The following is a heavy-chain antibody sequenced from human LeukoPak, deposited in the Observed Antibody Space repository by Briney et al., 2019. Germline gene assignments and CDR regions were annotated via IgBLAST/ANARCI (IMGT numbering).Heavy chain of an antibody. CDR1: GFTFSSYE. CDR3: AREFEDTAMVT. D-gene: IGHD5-18*01. Sequence: PGGSLRLSCAASGFTFSSYEMNWVRQAPEKGLEWVSYISSSGSTIYYADSVKGRFTISRDNAKNSLYLQMNSLRAEDTAVYYCAREFEDTAMVTWGQGTLVTVSS. V-gene: IGHV3-48*03. J-gene: IGHJ4*02. CDR2: ISSSGSTI.